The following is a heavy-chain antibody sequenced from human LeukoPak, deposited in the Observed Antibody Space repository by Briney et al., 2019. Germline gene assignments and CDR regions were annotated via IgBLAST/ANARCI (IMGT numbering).Heavy chain of an antibody. D-gene: IGHD3-22*01. CDR1: GFTFSSYW. J-gene: IGHJ4*02. Sequence: PGGSLRLSCAASGFTFSSYWMSWVRQAPGKGLEWVANIKQDGSEKYYVDSVKGRFTISRDNAKNSLYLQMNSLRAEDTAEYYCARDGYSYGDSSGYYGYWGQGTLVTVSS. CDR3: ARDGYSYGDSSGYYGY. V-gene: IGHV3-7*01. CDR2: IKQDGSEK.